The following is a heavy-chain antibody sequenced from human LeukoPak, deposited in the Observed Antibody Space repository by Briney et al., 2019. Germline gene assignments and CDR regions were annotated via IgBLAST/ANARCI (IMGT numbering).Heavy chain of an antibody. CDR2: ISGSGGST. J-gene: IGHJ3*02. CDR3: AKDQLGSSWYPDAFDI. Sequence: GGSLRLSCAASGFTFSSYGMSWVRQAPGKGLEWVSAISGSGGSTYYADSVKGRFTISRDNSKNTLYLQMNSLRAEDTAVYYCAKDQLGSSWYPDAFDIWGQGTMVTVSS. V-gene: IGHV3-23*01. CDR1: GFTFSSYG. D-gene: IGHD6-13*01.